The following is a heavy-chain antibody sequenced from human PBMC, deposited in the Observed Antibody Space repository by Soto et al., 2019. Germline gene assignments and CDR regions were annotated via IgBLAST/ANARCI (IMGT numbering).Heavy chain of an antibody. CDR1: GGSISSYY. CDR2: IYYSGST. J-gene: IGHJ5*02. V-gene: IGHV4-59*01. CDR3: ARGGNYDLTAGWFDP. Sequence: SETLSLTCTVSGGSISSYYWSWIRQPPGKGLEWIGYIYYSGSTNYNPSLKSRVTISVDTSKNQFSLKLSSVTAADTAVYYCARGGNYDLTAGWFDPWGQGTLVTVSS. D-gene: IGHD3-3*01.